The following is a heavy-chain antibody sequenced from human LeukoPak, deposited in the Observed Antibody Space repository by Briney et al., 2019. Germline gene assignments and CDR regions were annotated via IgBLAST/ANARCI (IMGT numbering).Heavy chain of an antibody. CDR1: GGSFSGYY. J-gene: IGHJ6*03. V-gene: IGHV4-34*01. Sequence: SETLSLTCAVYGGSFSGYYWSWIRQPPGKGLEGIGEINHSGSTNYNPSLKSRVTISVDTSKNQFSLKLSSVTAADTAVYYCARAYSNYQYYYYYYMDVWGKGTTVTVSS. CDR2: INHSGST. D-gene: IGHD4-11*01. CDR3: ARAYSNYQYYYYYYMDV.